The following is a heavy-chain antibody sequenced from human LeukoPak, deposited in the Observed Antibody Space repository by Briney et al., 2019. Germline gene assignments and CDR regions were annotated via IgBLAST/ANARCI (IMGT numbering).Heavy chain of an antibody. Sequence: GGSLSLSCAASGFTFSSSWMSWVRQAPGKGLEWVANINQDGSGKYYLDSLRGRFTISRDNAKNSLYLQVNSLRAEDTAVYYCVRGVDSWGQGILVTVSS. V-gene: IGHV3-7*04. CDR3: VRGVDS. CDR2: INQDGSGK. J-gene: IGHJ4*02. CDR1: GFTFSSSW.